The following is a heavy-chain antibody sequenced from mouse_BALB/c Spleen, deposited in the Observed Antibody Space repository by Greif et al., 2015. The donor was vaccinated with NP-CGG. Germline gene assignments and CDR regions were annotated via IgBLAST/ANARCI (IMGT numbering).Heavy chain of an antibody. J-gene: IGHJ4*01. CDR2: INSNGGST. CDR1: GFTFSSYG. D-gene: IGHD2-12*01. V-gene: IGHV5-6-3*01. CDR3: ANCYYYYAMDY. Sequence: HLVESGGGLVQPGGSLKLSCAASGFTFSSYGMSWVRQTPDKRLELVATINSNGGSTYYPDSVKGRFTISRDNAKNTLYLQMSSLKSEDTAMYYCANCYYYYAMDYWGQGTSVTVSS.